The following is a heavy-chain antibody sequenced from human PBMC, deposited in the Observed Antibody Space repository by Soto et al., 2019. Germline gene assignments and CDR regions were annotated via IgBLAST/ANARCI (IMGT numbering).Heavy chain of an antibody. V-gene: IGHV1-18*01. D-gene: IGHD2-2*01. CDR2: ISAYTDDP. J-gene: IGHJ5*02. Sequence: QGQLVQSGAEVKKPGASVKVSCTASGNTFNNFGVTWVRQAPGQGLEWMGWISAYTDDPNYAQKFQGRVTMTIDTSTSTAYLDLGSLTSGDTAVYYCARVIPGAEAWFDPWGQGILVTVSS. CDR1: GNTFNNFG. CDR3: ARVIPGAEAWFDP.